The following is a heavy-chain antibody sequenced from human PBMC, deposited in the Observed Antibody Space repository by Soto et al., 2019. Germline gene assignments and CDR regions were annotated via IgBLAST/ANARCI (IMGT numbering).Heavy chain of an antibody. CDR3: ARMCLLRFTQYNWFDP. J-gene: IGHJ5*02. CDR1: GFSLSTSGVG. D-gene: IGHD3-3*01. Sequence: GSGPTLVNPTHTLTLTCTFSGFSLSTSGVGVGWIRQPPGKALEWLALIYWDDDKRYSPSLKSRLTITKDTSKNQVVLTMTNMDPVDTATYYCARMCLLRFTQYNWFDPWGQGTLVTVSS. CDR2: IYWDDDK. V-gene: IGHV2-5*02.